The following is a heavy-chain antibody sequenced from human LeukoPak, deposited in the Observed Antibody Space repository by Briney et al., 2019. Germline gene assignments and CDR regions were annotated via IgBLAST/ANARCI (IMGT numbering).Heavy chain of an antibody. Sequence: GGPLRLSCAASGFTVSNNYMSWVRQTPGKGLEWVSVIYSIGPTYYADSVKGRFTISRDNSKNTVYLQMNSLRAEDTAVYYCARLTPYEWELLGNYFDYWGQGTLVTVSS. D-gene: IGHD1-26*01. CDR3: ARLTPYEWELLGNYFDY. J-gene: IGHJ4*02. CDR2: IYSIGPT. V-gene: IGHV3-53*01. CDR1: GFTVSNNY.